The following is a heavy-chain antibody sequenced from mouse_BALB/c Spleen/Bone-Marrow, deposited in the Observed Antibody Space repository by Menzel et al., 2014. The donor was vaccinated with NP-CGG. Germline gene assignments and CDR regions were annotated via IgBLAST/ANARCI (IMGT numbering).Heavy chain of an antibody. CDR2: ISNGGGST. V-gene: IGHV5-12-2*01. CDR3: ARHPSRRWYFDV. J-gene: IGHJ1*01. CDR1: GFTFSSYT. D-gene: IGHD2-10*02. Sequence: EVKLVESGGGLVQPGGSLKLSCAASGFTFSSYTMSWVRQTPEKRLEWVAYISNGGGSTYYPDTVKGRFTISRDNARNTLYLQMSSLKSEDTAMYYRARHPSRRWYFDVWGAGTTVTVSS.